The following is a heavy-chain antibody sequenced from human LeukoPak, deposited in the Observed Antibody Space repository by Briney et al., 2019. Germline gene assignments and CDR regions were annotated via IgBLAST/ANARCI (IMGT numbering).Heavy chain of an antibody. J-gene: IGHJ3*02. Sequence: GGSLRLSCAASGFTFSSESMNWVRQPPGKGLEWVSSISSSSSYIYYADSVKRRFTISRDNATNSLYLQMDSLRAEDTAVYYCARESIAAAGGDAFDIWGQGTMVTVSS. CDR3: ARESIAAAGGDAFDI. CDR1: GFTFSSES. CDR2: ISSSSSYI. D-gene: IGHD6-13*01. V-gene: IGHV3-21*01.